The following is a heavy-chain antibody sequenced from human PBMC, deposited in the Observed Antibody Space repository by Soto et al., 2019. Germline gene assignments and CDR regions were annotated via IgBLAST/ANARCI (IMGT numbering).Heavy chain of an antibody. D-gene: IGHD1-1*01. CDR3: VSDETQLERRPSYGKDV. Sequence: QMQLEESGGGAVQPGRSLRLSCVASGFTFSHYGMHWVRQAPGKGLEWVAVIWHHGGNKYYADSVKGRFTISRDNARNTLYLQMDSLRGEDTGVYYCVSDETQLERRPSYGKDVWGRGTTVIVSS. J-gene: IGHJ6*02. V-gene: IGHV3-33*01. CDR1: GFTFSHYG. CDR2: IWHHGGNK.